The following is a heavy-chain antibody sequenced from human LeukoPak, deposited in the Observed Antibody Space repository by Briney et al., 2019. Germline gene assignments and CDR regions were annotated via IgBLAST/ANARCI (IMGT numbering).Heavy chain of an antibody. CDR1: GGTFSTYA. V-gene: IGHV1-2*06. CDR2: INPNTGAT. Sequence: ASVKVSCKASGGTFSTYAISWMRQTPGQGLEWMGRINPNTGATNYAQKFQGRVTMTRDTSISTAYMELSWLTSNDTAVYYCARTGGYDGTRTTHDLDYWGQGTLVTVAS. J-gene: IGHJ4*02. D-gene: IGHD5-12*01. CDR3: ARTGGYDGTRTTHDLDY.